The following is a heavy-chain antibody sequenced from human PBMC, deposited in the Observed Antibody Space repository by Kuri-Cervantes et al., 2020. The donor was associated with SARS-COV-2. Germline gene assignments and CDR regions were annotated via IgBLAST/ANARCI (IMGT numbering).Heavy chain of an antibody. D-gene: IGHD3-3*01. CDR1: GDTFSSYV. J-gene: IGHJ6*03. V-gene: IGHV1-69*04. CDR2: IIPIVNIT. CDR3: AREGSLRGDFYYLDV. Sequence: SVKVSCKASGDTFSSYVISWVRQAPGQGLEWLGRIIPIVNITNHAQKFQGRVTISADKSTSTAYMELSSLRYEDTAVYYCAREGSLRGDFYYLDVWGKGTTVTVSS.